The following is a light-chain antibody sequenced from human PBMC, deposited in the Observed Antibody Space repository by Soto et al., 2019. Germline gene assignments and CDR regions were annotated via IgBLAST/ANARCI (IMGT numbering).Light chain of an antibody. CDR3: SSYISSSTFVV. CDR1: SRDVGGYNY. Sequence: QSALTQPASVSGSPGQSITISCTGTSRDVGGYNYVSWHQQHPGKAPKVIITEVSNRPSGVSNRFSGSKSGNTASLAISGLQAEDEADYYCSSYISSSTFVVFCGGTKLTVL. CDR2: EVS. J-gene: IGLJ2*01. V-gene: IGLV2-14*01.